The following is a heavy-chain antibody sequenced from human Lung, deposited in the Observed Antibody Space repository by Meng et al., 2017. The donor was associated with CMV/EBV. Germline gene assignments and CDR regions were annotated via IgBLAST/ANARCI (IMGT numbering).Heavy chain of an antibody. Sequence: GESLKISCAASGFTFRTYWMTWVRQVPGKGLEWVANIKQDESEKYYVDSVKGRFTISRDNTKNSVFLQMNSLRAEDTAVYYCARDRLVTTFYYFYGMDVWGQGTTVXVSS. J-gene: IGHJ6*02. D-gene: IGHD2-21*02. CDR2: IKQDESEK. CDR1: GFTFRTYW. CDR3: ARDRLVTTFYYFYGMDV. V-gene: IGHV3-7*01.